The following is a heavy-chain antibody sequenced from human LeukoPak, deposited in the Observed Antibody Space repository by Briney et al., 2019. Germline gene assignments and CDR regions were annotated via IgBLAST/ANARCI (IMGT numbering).Heavy chain of an antibody. CDR2: ISSSGSTI. V-gene: IGHV3-48*03. CDR3: ARLPRPADAFDI. D-gene: IGHD1-1*01. Sequence: GGSLRLSCAASGFTFSSYEMNWVRQAPGKGLEWVSYISSSGSTIYYADSVKGRFTISRDNAKNSLYLQMTSLRAEDTAVYYCARLPRPADAFDIWGQGTMVTVSS. CDR1: GFTFSSYE. J-gene: IGHJ3*02.